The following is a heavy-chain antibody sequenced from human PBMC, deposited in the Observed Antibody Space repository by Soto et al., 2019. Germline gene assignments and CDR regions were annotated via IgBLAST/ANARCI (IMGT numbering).Heavy chain of an antibody. D-gene: IGHD2-15*01. Sequence: QVQLVESGGGVVQPGRSLRLSCAASRFTFSSYGMHWARQAPGKGLEWVAVISYDGSNKYYADSVKGRFTISRDNSKNTLYLQMNSLRPEDTAVYYCAKDAVVVVAATLNWFDPWGQGTLVTVSS. V-gene: IGHV3-30*18. CDR1: RFTFSSYG. CDR3: AKDAVVVVAATLNWFDP. J-gene: IGHJ5*02. CDR2: ISYDGSNK.